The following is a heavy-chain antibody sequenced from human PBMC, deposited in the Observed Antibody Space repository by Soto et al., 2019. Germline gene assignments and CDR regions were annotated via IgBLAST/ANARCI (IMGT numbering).Heavy chain of an antibody. D-gene: IGHD1-1*01. V-gene: IGHV3-30*18. J-gene: IGHJ4*02. CDR2: ISYDGSNK. CDR1: GFTFSSYG. CDR3: ANVGPPDNSDPLDFRD. Sequence: GGSLRLSCAASGFTFSSYGIHWVRQAPGKGLEWVAFISYDGSNKYYADSVKGRFTISRDNSKNTLYLQMSSLRPEDTAVYYCANVGPPDNSDPLDFRDWGQETRPTVPS.